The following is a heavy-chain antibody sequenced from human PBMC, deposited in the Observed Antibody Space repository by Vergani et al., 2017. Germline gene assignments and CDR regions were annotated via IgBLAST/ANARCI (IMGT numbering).Heavy chain of an antibody. CDR3: ARRGXCSGGSCSPILGYYGMDV. Sequence: QVQLVQSGAEVKKPGASVKVSCKASGYTFTSYYMHWVRQAPGQGLEWMGIINPSGGSTSYAQKFQGRVTMTRDTSTSTVYMELSSLRSEDTAVYYCARRGXCSGGSCSPILGYYGMDVWGQGTTVTVSS. J-gene: IGHJ6*02. CDR2: INPSGGST. CDR1: GYTFTSYY. D-gene: IGHD2-15*01. V-gene: IGHV1-46*01.